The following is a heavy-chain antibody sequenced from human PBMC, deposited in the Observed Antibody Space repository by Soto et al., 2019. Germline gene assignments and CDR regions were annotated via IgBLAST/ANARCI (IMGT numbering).Heavy chain of an antibody. V-gene: IGHV3-33*01. D-gene: IGHD2-15*01. Sequence: QVQLVESGGGVVQSGESLRVSCATSGFTFSTYGMHWVRQAPGKGLEWVALIWYDGSNKYYGDSVKGRFTISRDNSRNTLYLQMNSLRAEDTAVYYCAREVRKVVGDRYYFDVWGQGTLVTVSS. CDR2: IWYDGSNK. J-gene: IGHJ4*02. CDR1: GFTFSTYG. CDR3: AREVRKVVGDRYYFDV.